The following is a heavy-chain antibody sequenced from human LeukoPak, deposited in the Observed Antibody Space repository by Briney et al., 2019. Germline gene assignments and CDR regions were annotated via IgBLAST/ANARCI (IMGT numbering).Heavy chain of an antibody. CDR2: IYPGDSDT. V-gene: IGHV5-51*01. CDR1: GYSFSTYW. J-gene: IGHJ4*02. D-gene: IGHD1-7*01. CDR3: ARLPTPNWNYVLFDY. Sequence: GESLKISCKGSGYSFSTYWIGWVRQMPGKGLEWMGIIYPGDSDTRYSPSFQGQVTISADKSISTAYLQWSSLKASDTAMYYCARLPTPNWNYVLFDYWGQGTLVTVSS.